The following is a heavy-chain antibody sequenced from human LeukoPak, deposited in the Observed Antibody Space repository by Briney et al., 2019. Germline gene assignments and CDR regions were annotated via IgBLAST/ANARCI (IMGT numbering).Heavy chain of an antibody. Sequence: ASVKVSCKASGYTFTSYFIHWVRQAPGEGLEWRGIINPTGGSTRYAQKFQGRVTMTRDTSTSTVYMELSSLRSEDTAVYYCARGRVTATDGFDIWGQGTTVIVSS. D-gene: IGHD2-21*02. J-gene: IGHJ3*02. CDR3: ARGRVTATDGFDI. CDR1: GYTFTSYF. V-gene: IGHV1-46*01. CDR2: INPTGGST.